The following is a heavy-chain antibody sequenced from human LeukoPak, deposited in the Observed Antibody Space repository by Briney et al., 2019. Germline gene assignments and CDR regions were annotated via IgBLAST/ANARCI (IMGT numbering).Heavy chain of an antibody. Sequence: ASVKVSCKASGYTFTGYYVHWVRQAPGQGLEWMGRINPNSGVTNYAQKFQGRVTMTRDTPISTAYMELSRLRSDDTAVYYCARDPTTYCSSASCHYYYYYMDVWGIGTTVTVSS. D-gene: IGHD2-2*01. CDR1: GYTFTGYY. V-gene: IGHV1-2*06. J-gene: IGHJ6*03. CDR3: ARDPTTYCSSASCHYYYYYMDV. CDR2: INPNSGVT.